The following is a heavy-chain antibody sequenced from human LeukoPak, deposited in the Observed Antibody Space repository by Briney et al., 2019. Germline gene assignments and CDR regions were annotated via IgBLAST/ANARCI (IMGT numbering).Heavy chain of an antibody. Sequence: GGSLRLSCAASGFTFSSYAMHWVRQAPGKGLEWVAVISYDGSNKYYADSVKGRFTISRDNSKNTLYLQMNSLRAEDTAVYYCARDYDILTGYAPLSDYWGQGTLVTVSS. J-gene: IGHJ4*02. CDR3: ARDYDILTGYAPLSDY. D-gene: IGHD3-9*01. CDR2: ISYDGSNK. CDR1: GFTFSSYA. V-gene: IGHV3-30*04.